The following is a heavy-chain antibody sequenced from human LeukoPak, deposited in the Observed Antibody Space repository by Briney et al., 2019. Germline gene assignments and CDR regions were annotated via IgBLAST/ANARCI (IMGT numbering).Heavy chain of an antibody. Sequence: GGSLRLSCVASGFTFSDYYMSWVRQAPGKGLEWVSYFSSSATATYYAGSVKGRFTISRDSAKNSLYLQMNSLRVEDMAVYYCARGLPATLLDYWGQGTLVTVSS. CDR3: ARGLPATLLDY. D-gene: IGHD2-2*01. CDR1: GFTFSDYY. J-gene: IGHJ4*02. V-gene: IGHV3-11*01. CDR2: FSSSATAT.